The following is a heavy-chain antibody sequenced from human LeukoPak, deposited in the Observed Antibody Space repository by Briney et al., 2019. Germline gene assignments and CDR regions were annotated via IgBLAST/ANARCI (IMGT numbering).Heavy chain of an antibody. CDR3: AKWVAAYYYYYYMDV. D-gene: IGHD2-15*01. CDR1: GFTFSSYS. J-gene: IGHJ6*03. CDR2: IYSGGST. Sequence: PGGSLRLSCAASGFTFSSYSMNWVRQAPGKGLEWVSVIYSGGSTYYADSVKGRFTISRDNSKNTLYLQMNSLRAEDTAVYYCAKWVAAYYYYYYMDVWGKGTTVTVSS. V-gene: IGHV3-53*01.